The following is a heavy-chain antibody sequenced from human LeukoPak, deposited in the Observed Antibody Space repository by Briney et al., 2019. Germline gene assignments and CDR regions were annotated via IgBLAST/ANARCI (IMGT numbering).Heavy chain of an antibody. CDR1: GFTFDDYA. J-gene: IGHJ4*01. CDR3: AYSSHDY. V-gene: IGHV3-43*02. D-gene: IGHD6-19*01. Sequence: GGSLRLXCAASGFTFDDYAMHWVRHAPGKGLEWVSLISGDGGSTYYADSVKGRFTISRDNSKNSLYLQMNSLRTEDTALYYCAYSSHDYWGQGTLVTVSS. CDR2: ISGDGGST.